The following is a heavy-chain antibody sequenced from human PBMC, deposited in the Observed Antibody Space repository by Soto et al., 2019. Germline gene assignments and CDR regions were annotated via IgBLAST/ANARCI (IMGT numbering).Heavy chain of an antibody. CDR2: MNHTGCT. D-gene: IGHD3-10*01. Sequence: PSETLSLTCSFSGDSVTSHYLTWLRQSPEKGLEWIGYMNHTGCTNYNPSLKSRVTISVDTSKNQFSLKLSSVTAADTAVYYCARGDVGNYYYGMDVSGQGTTVTVSS. CDR1: GDSVTSHY. CDR3: ARGDVGNYYYGMDV. J-gene: IGHJ6*02. V-gene: IGHV4-59*02.